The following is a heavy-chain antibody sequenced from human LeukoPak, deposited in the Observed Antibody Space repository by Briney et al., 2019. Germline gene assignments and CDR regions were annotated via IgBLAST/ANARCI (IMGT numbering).Heavy chain of an antibody. CDR2: ISSSGYTK. V-gene: IGHV3-11*04. CDR3: VRLREIPVFGVVTKSTSYFDY. J-gene: IGHJ4*02. Sequence: PGGSLRLSCAASGFTFTDDYMSWIRQAPGKGLEWVSYISSSGYTKYYADSLKGRFTISRDNAKNSLYLQMNSLRAEDTAVYYCVRLREIPVFGVVTKSTSYFDYWGQGTLVTVSS. CDR1: GFTFTDDY. D-gene: IGHD3-3*01.